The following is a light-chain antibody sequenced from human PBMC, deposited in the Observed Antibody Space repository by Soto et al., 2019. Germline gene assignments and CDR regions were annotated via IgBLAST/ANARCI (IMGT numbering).Light chain of an antibody. CDR3: DQYGNSPPYS. J-gene: IGKJ2*03. V-gene: IGKV3-20*01. Sequence: EIVLTQSPDTLSLSPGERATLSCRATQNVARSNLACYQHRPGQAPRLLISGASTRAADTPDRFSGSGSGAQFTLTISSIEPEDVAVYYYDQYGNSPPYSFGQGTRLEI. CDR1: QNVARSN. CDR2: GAS.